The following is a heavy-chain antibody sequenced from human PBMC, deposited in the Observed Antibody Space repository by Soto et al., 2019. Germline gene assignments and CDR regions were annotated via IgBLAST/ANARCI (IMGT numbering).Heavy chain of an antibody. D-gene: IGHD3-22*01. CDR2: ISNDGSNK. J-gene: IGHJ4*02. CDR1: GFTFSNYA. V-gene: IGHV3-30-3*01. CDR3: ARAVSVVSLIDY. Sequence: AGGSLRLSCAASGFTFSNYAMHWVRQAPGKGLEWVAVISNDGSNKYHADSVKGRFTISRDNPKNTLYLQMNSLRAEDTAVYYCARAVSVVSLIDYWGQGTLVTVS.